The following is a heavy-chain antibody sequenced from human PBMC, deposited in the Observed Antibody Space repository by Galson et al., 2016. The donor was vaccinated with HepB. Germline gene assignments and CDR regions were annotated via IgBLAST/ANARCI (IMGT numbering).Heavy chain of an antibody. D-gene: IGHD5-12*01. CDR2: ISSRSDTT. CDR1: GFTFSDYS. J-gene: IGHJ6*02. Sequence: SLRLSCAASGFTFSDYSMNWVRQAPGQGLEWVSYISSRSDTTYFADSVKGRFTISRDNAKNSLSLQMNSLRDEDTAVYYCARARVWEVVPTYYYNGMDVCGQGTTVTVSS. CDR3: ARARVWEVVPTYYYNGMDV. V-gene: IGHV3-48*02.